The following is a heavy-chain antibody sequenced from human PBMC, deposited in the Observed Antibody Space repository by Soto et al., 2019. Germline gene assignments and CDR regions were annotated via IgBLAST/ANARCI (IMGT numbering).Heavy chain of an antibody. D-gene: IGHD6-13*01. V-gene: IGHV3-13*01. CDR1: GFTFSSYD. CDR3: ARRRRGAAAAAFDI. Sequence: GGSLRLSCAASGFTFSSYDMHWVRQATGKGLEWVSAIGTAGDTYYPGSVKGRFTISRENAKNSLYLQMNSLRAGDTAVYYCARRRRGAAAAAFDIWGQGTMVTVSS. J-gene: IGHJ3*02. CDR2: IGTAGDT.